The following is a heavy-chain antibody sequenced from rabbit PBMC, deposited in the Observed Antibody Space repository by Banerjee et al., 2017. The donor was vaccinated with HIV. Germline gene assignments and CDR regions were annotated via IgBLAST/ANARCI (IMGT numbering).Heavy chain of an antibody. J-gene: IGHJ6*01. CDR1: GFSFSNKYV. Sequence: QEQLEESGGDLVKPGGTLTLTCTASGFSFSNKYVMCWVRQAPGKGLEWIACINTSSGNTVYATRAKGRFTISKTSWTTVTLQMTSLTAADTATYFCARVGYAGYAYSAGMGLWGPGTLVTVS. CDR3: ARVGYAGYAYSAGMGL. V-gene: IGHV1S45*01. D-gene: IGHD6-1*01. CDR2: INTSSGNT.